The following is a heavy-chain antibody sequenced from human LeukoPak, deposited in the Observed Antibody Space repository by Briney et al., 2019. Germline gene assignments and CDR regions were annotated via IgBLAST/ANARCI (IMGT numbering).Heavy chain of an antibody. V-gene: IGHV3-74*01. CDR1: GFTFSSYW. J-gene: IGHJ4*02. CDR3: ARERFPTYDSSGYYWGGKFDY. Sequence: PGGSLRLSCAASGFTFSSYWMHWVRQAPGKGLVWVSRIKNYGSSTNYADSVKGRFTISRDNAKNSLYLQMNSLRAEDTAVYYCARERFPTYDSSGYYWGGKFDYWGQGTLVTVSS. D-gene: IGHD3-22*01. CDR2: IKNYGSST.